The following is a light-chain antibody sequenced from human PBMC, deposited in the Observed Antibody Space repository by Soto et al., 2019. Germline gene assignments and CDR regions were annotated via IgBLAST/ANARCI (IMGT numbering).Light chain of an antibody. Sequence: EIVLTQSPGTLSLSPGERATLSCRASQSVSSRYLAWYQQKPGQTPRLLIYGASTRATGTPDRFSGSGSGTDFPLTISRLEPEDFAVYYCQQYSESPPWTFGQGTKVEIK. J-gene: IGKJ1*01. V-gene: IGKV3-20*01. CDR1: QSVSSRY. CDR3: QQYSESPPWT. CDR2: GAS.